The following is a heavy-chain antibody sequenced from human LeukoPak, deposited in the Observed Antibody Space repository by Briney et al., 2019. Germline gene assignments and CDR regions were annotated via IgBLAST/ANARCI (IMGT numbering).Heavy chain of an antibody. V-gene: IGHV1-18*01. Sequence: ASVKVSCKASGYTFTSYDISWVRQAPGQGLEWMGWISTSNDNTHYAQKLQGRVTMTTDTSTSTVYMELKSLRSDDTAVYYCARIQSRIIAARPGNPAFDYWGRGTLVTVSS. CDR2: ISTSNDNT. CDR1: GYTFTSYD. D-gene: IGHD6-6*01. CDR3: ARIQSRIIAARPGNPAFDY. J-gene: IGHJ4*02.